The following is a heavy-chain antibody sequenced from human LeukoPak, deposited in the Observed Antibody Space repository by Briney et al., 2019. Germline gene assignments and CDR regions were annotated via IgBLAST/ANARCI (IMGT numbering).Heavy chain of an antibody. CDR2: IWYDGSNK. CDR1: GFTFSSYG. CDR3: ARGRVYSYGVSDY. D-gene: IGHD5-18*01. Sequence: GGSLRLSCAASGFTFSSYGMHWVRQAPGKGLEWVAVIWYDGSNKYYADSVKGRFTISRDNSKNTLYLQMNSLRAEDTAVYYCARGRVYSYGVSDYWGQGTLVTVSS. J-gene: IGHJ4*02. V-gene: IGHV3-33*08.